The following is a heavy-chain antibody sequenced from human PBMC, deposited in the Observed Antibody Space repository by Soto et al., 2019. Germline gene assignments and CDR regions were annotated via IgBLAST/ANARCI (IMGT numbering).Heavy chain of an antibody. CDR3: ATNGGYYATSGPKHFQY. Sequence: SETLSLTCTVSGGSISSGGYYWNWIRQHPGKGLKCIGYIAYSGNTYYNPSLSGRVTISVYTSKSQFSLKLSSVTAADPAVYSCATNGGYYATSGPKHFQYWGQGTLVTVSS. D-gene: IGHD3-10*01. CDR1: GGSISSGGYY. CDR2: IAYSGNT. V-gene: IGHV4-31*03. J-gene: IGHJ1*01.